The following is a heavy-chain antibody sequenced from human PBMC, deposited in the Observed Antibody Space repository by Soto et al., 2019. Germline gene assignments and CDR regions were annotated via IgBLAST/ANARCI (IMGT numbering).Heavy chain of an antibody. CDR2: ISGYNGNT. CDR1: GYTFTIYG. Sequence: QVQLVQSGAEVKKPGASVKVSCKASGYTFTIYGISWVRQAPGQGLAWMGGISGYNGNTDYAQNLQDRVTLTTDASTSSVYMELRSLRSDDTAVYYCARVDYYDSSGYYGYWGQGTLITVSS. CDR3: ARVDYYDSSGYYGY. V-gene: IGHV1-18*04. J-gene: IGHJ4*02. D-gene: IGHD3-22*01.